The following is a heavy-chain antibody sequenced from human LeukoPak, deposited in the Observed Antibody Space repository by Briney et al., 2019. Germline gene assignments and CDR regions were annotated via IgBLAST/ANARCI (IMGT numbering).Heavy chain of an antibody. J-gene: IGHJ5*02. V-gene: IGHV4-38-2*02. CDR2: IYHSGST. CDR3: AREVKLFSSSWFNWFDP. D-gene: IGHD6-13*01. CDR1: GDSISDGYY. Sequence: SETLSLTCIVSGDSISDGYYWGWIRQPPGMGLEWIGSIYHSGSTHYNPSLKSRVIISVDTSKNQFSLKLSSVTAADTAVYYCAREVKLFSSSWFNWFDPWGQGTLVTVSS.